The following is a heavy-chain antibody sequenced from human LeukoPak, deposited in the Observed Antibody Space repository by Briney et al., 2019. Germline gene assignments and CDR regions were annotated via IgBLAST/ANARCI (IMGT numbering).Heavy chain of an antibody. CDR2: IYHSGST. CDR3: ARVVVVPAATREDAFDI. V-gene: IGHV4-30-2*01. D-gene: IGHD2-2*01. CDR1: GGSISSGGYS. J-gene: IGHJ3*02. Sequence: SQTLSVTCAVSGGSISSGGYSWSWIRQPPGTGLEWIGYIYHSGSTYYNPSLKSRVTISVDRSKNQFSLKLSSVTAADTAVYYCARVVVVPAATREDAFDIWGQGTMVTVSS.